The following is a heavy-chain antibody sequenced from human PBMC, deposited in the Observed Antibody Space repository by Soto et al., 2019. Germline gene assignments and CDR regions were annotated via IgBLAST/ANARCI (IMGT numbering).Heavy chain of an antibody. D-gene: IGHD2-2*01. CDR3: ARDSGHEYQLLPYYYYYMDV. CDR2: ISSSSSYI. J-gene: IGHJ6*03. CDR1: GFTFSSYS. Sequence: GGSLRLSCAASGFTFSSYSMNWVRQAPGKGLEWVSSISSSSSYIYYADSVKGRFTISRDNAKNSLYLQMNSLRAEDTAVYYCARDSGHEYQLLPYYYYYMDVWGKGTTVTVSS. V-gene: IGHV3-21*01.